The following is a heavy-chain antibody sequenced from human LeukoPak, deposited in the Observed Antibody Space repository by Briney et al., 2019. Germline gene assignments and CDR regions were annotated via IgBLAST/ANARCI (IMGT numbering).Heavy chain of an antibody. Sequence: EASVKVSCKASGYTFTGYYMHWVRQAPGQGLEWMGWINPNSGGTNYAQKFQGRVTMTRDTSISTAYMELSRLRSDDTAVYYCARNRRSWYQGLGYYGMDVWGQGTTVTVSS. V-gene: IGHV1-2*02. J-gene: IGHJ6*02. CDR3: ARNRRSWYQGLGYYGMDV. CDR1: GYTFTGYY. CDR2: INPNSGGT. D-gene: IGHD6-13*01.